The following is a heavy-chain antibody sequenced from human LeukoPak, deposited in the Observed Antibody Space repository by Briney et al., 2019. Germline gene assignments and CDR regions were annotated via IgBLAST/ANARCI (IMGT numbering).Heavy chain of an antibody. J-gene: IGHJ1*01. D-gene: IGHD3-10*01. CDR1: GFTFSSYS. CDR2: ISSSSSYI. V-gene: IGHV3-21*01. Sequence: GGSPRLSCAASGFTFSSYSMNWVRQAPGKGLEWVSSISSSSSYIYYADSVKGRFTISRDNAKNSLYLQMNSLRAEDTAVYYCASGGVLWFGKHWGQGTLVTVSS. CDR3: ASGGVLWFGKH.